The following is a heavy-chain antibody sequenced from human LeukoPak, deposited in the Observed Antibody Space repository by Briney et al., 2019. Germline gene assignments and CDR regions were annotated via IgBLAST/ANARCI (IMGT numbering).Heavy chain of an antibody. CDR2: IIPIFGTA. Sequence: SVKVSCKASGGTFSSYAISWVRQAPGQGLEWMGGIIPIFGTANYAQKFQGRVTITTDESTSTAYMELSSLRSEGTAVYYCARGRGYSYGGGFDYWGQGTLVTVSS. CDR1: GGTFSSYA. CDR3: ARGRGYSYGGGFDY. J-gene: IGHJ4*02. V-gene: IGHV1-69*05. D-gene: IGHD5-18*01.